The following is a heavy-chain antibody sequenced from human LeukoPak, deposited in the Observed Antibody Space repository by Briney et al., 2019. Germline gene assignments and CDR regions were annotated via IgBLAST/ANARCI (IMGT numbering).Heavy chain of an antibody. J-gene: IGHJ6*02. D-gene: IGHD5-24*01. CDR3: AKDTYRDCYNYHYGMDV. V-gene: IGHV3-21*01. CDR2: ISSSSSYI. CDR1: GFTFSSYS. Sequence: GGSLRLSCAASGFTFSSYSMNWVRQAPGKGLEWVSSISSSSSYIYYADSVKGRFTISRDNAKNSLYLQMNSLRAEDTAVYYCAKDTYRDCYNYHYGMDVWGQGTTVTVSS.